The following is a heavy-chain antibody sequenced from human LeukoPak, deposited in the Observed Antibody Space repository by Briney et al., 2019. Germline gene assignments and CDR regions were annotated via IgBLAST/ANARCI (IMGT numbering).Heavy chain of an antibody. J-gene: IGHJ4*01. V-gene: IGHV4-38-2*01. CDR2: VYYSGST. CDR3: ARSYERYSYGPAGY. D-gene: IGHD5-18*01. CDR1: GYSISSGYY. Sequence: SETLSHTRAVSGYSISSGYYWGWIRQPPGKGLEWIGSVYYSGSTYYNPSLKSRVTMSVDTSKNQFSLKLTSVGAADTAVYYCARSYERYSYGPAGYWGHGTLVTVSS.